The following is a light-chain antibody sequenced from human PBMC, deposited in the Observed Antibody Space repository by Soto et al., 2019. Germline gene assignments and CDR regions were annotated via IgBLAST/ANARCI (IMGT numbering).Light chain of an antibody. J-gene: IGKJ2*01. CDR2: GAS. CDR1: QSISSN. Sequence: EIVMTQSPATLSVSPGERATLSCWASQSISSNLVWYQQKPGQAPRLLIYGASARATGIPARFSGSGSGTEFTLTISSLQSEDFAVYYCQQYDNWPRTFGQGTKLEIK. CDR3: QQYDNWPRT. V-gene: IGKV3-15*01.